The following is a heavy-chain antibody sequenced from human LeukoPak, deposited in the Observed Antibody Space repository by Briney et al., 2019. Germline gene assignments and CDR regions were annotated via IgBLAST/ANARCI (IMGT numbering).Heavy chain of an antibody. D-gene: IGHD6-25*01. CDR3: ARQAFSGPLYYFDY. CDR1: GFTFSDYN. Sequence: GGSLRLSCAASGFTFSDYNMRWIRQAPGKGLEWVSSISRSGSTKYYADSVKGRFTISRDNAKNSLFLQMNSLRAEDTAVYYCARQAFSGPLYYFDYWGQGILVTVSS. J-gene: IGHJ4*02. CDR2: ISRSGSTK. V-gene: IGHV3-11*01.